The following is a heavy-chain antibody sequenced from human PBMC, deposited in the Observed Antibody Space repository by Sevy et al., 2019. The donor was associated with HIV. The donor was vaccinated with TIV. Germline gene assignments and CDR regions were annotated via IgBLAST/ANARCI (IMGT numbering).Heavy chain of an antibody. CDR3: ARVGLAASGGGFGAFDM. CDR2: ISGSTNAI. Sequence: GGSLRLSCAASGFSFSDYYMTWIRQAPGKGLEWVSYISGSTNAIFYADSVKGRFNISRDNTKKSLYLRMNTLRAEDTAVYYCARVGLAASGGGFGAFDMWGQGTMVTVSS. CDR1: GFSFSDYY. J-gene: IGHJ3*02. D-gene: IGHD6-13*01. V-gene: IGHV3-11*01.